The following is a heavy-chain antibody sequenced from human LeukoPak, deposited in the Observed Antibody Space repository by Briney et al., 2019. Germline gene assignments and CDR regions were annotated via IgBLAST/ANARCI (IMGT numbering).Heavy chain of an antibody. V-gene: IGHV1-46*01. CDR3: ARGRGATPDY. J-gene: IGHJ4*02. CDR2: INPSGGST. D-gene: IGHD1-26*01. Sequence: ASVKVSCKASGYTFSIYNMHWVRQAPGQGLEWMGIINPSGGSTSYAQKFQGRVTMTRDTSTSTVYMELSSLRSEDTAVYYCARGRGATPDYWGQGTLVTVSS. CDR1: GYTFSIYN.